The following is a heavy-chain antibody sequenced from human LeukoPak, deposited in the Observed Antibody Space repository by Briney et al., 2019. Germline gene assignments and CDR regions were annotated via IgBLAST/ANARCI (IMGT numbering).Heavy chain of an antibody. Sequence: ASVKVSCKASGYPFTDYFIYWVRQAPGQGLELMGWISPNSGDTHYVQKFQGSVSMTRDTSTSTVYMELSSLRSEDTAVYYCARGPHDSGGLIDYWGQGTLVTVSS. CDR1: GYPFTDYF. V-gene: IGHV1-2*02. CDR2: ISPNSGDT. J-gene: IGHJ4*02. CDR3: ARGPHDSGGLIDY. D-gene: IGHD4-23*01.